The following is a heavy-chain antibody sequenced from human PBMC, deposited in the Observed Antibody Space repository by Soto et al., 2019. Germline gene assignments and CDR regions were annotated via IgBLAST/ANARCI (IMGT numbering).Heavy chain of an antibody. Sequence: QVQLVQSGAEVKKPGASVKVSCKASGYTFTGYYMHWVRQAPGQGLEWMGWINPNSGGPNYAQKFQGWVTMTRDTSISTAYMELSRLRSDDTAVYYCARDIVGGRLDAFDIWGQGTMVTVSS. CDR2: INPNSGGP. V-gene: IGHV1-2*04. CDR3: ARDIVGGRLDAFDI. D-gene: IGHD1-26*01. J-gene: IGHJ3*02. CDR1: GYTFTGYY.